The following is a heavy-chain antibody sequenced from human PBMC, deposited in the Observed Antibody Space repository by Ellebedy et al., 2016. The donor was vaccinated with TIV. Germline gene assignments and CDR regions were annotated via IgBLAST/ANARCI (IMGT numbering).Heavy chain of an antibody. Sequence: SETLSLXXTVSGGSITSGSYYLTWIRQPAGKGLEWIGRIYTSENTNYNPSLKSRVTMSVDTSKNQFSLKLSSVTAADTAVYYCARDHYGSLDVWGQGITVTVSS. D-gene: IGHD3-10*01. CDR3: ARDHYGSLDV. V-gene: IGHV4-61*02. CDR1: GGSITSGSYY. CDR2: IYTSENT. J-gene: IGHJ6*02.